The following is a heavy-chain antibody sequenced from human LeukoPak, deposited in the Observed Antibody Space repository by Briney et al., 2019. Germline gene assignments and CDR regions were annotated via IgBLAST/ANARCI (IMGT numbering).Heavy chain of an antibody. D-gene: IGHD6-6*01. CDR3: ASGGFGSSDFVDY. CDR1: GGSISSYY. CDR2: IYYSGST. Sequence: SETLSLTCTVSGGSISSYYWSWIRQPPGKGLEWIGYIYYSGSTNYNPSLKSRVTISVDTSKNQFSLKLSSVTAADTAVYYCASGGFGSSDFVDYWGQGTLVTVSS. V-gene: IGHV4-59*01. J-gene: IGHJ4*02.